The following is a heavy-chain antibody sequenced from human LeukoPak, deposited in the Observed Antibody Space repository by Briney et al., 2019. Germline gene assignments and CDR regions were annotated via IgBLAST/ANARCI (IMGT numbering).Heavy chain of an antibody. D-gene: IGHD3-10*01. V-gene: IGHV4-39*01. CDR2: IYYSGST. J-gene: IGHJ6*03. Sequence: PSETLSLTCTVSGGSISSSSYYWGWIRQPPGKGLEWIGSIYYSGSTYYNPSLKSRVTISVDTSKNQFSLKLSSVTAADTAVYYCARSGDYYGSGRYYYYYMDVWGKGTTVTISS. CDR1: GGSISSSSYY. CDR3: ARSGDYYGSGRYYYYYMDV.